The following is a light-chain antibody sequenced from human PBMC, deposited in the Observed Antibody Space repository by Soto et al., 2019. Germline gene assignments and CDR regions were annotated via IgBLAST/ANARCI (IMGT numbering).Light chain of an antibody. V-gene: IGKV3-20*01. CDR1: QSVSSSY. CDR3: QEYGSPRT. CDR2: GAS. J-gene: IGKJ1*01. Sequence: EIGMTQSPGTLSLSPWERVTLSCRASQSVSSSYLAWYQQKPGQAPRLLIYGASSRATGIPDRFSGSGSGTDFTLAISRLEPEDFAVYCCQEYGSPRTLGQGTKVEI.